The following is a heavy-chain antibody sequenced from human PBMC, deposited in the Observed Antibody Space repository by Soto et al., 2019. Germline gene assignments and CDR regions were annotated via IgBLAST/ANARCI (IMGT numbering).Heavy chain of an antibody. D-gene: IGHD7-27*01. CDR1: GYIFSNAW. Sequence: EVHLVESGGGLVKPGGSLRLSCAASGYIFSNAWMTWVRQAPGKGLEWVGRIKSKSDGETTNYAAPVKGRFIISRDDSKNTVYLQMNSLKTEDTAMYYCKATGDDAFDIWGQGTMVTVSS. J-gene: IGHJ3*02. CDR2: IKSKSDGETT. CDR3: KATGDDAFDI. V-gene: IGHV3-15*01.